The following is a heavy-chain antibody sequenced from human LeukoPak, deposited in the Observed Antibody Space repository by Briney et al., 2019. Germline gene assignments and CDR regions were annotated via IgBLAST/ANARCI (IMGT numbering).Heavy chain of an antibody. V-gene: IGHV3-23*01. CDR2: ISGSGGST. CDR3: AAPQYSSGWYGY. D-gene: IGHD6-19*01. Sequence: GVLRLSCAASGFTFSSYAMSWVRQAPGKGLEWVSAISGSGGSTYYADSVKGRFTISRDNSKNTPYLQMNSLRAEDTAVYYCAAPQYSSGWYGYWGQGTLVTVSS. CDR1: GFTFSSYA. J-gene: IGHJ4*02.